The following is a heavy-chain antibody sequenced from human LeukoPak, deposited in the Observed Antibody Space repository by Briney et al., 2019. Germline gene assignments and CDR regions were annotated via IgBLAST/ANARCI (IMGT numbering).Heavy chain of an antibody. CDR1: GYTFTGYY. V-gene: IGHV1-2*02. Sequence: ASVKVSCKASGYTFTGYYMHWVRQAPGQGLEWMGWINPNSGDTHYAEKFQGRVTMTRDTSISTAYMELSRLRSDDTAVYYCARAYGSGSYSDQYYFDYWGQGTLVTVSS. D-gene: IGHD3-10*01. CDR2: INPNSGDT. J-gene: IGHJ4*02. CDR3: ARAYGSGSYSDQYYFDY.